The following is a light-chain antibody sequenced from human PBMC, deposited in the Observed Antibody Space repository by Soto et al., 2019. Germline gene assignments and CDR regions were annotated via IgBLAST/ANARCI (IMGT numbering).Light chain of an antibody. CDR1: QSVSSN. J-gene: IGKJ1*01. V-gene: IGKV3-15*01. Sequence: GVKQSAATLSVSQGARATLSCRASQSVSSNLAWYQQKPGQAPTLLIYGASTRATGIPARFSGSGSGTELTLTISGLKPEDFEVYYCQQYKNWPRTFGQGTKVDIK. CDR2: GAS. CDR3: QQYKNWPRT.